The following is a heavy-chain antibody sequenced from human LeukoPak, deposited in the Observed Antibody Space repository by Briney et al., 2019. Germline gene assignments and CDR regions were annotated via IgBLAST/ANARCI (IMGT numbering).Heavy chain of an antibody. CDR2: ISGSGGST. D-gene: IGHD4-11*01. J-gene: IGHJ5*02. CDR1: GYSISSGYY. Sequence: PSETLSLTCTVSGYSISSGYYWGWIRQPPGKGLEWVSAISGSGGSTYYADSVKGRFTISRDNSKNTLYLQMNSLKTEDTAVYYCTTDGDYRDYNWFDPWGQGTLVTVSS. CDR3: TTDGDYRDYNWFDP. V-gene: IGHV3-23*01.